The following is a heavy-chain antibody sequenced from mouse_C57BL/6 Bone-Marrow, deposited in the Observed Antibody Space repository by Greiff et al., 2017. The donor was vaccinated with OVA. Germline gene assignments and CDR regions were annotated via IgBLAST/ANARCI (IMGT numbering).Heavy chain of an antibody. D-gene: IGHD1-1*01. CDR2: INPSTGGT. CDR1: GSSFTGYY. CDR3: APNYYGSREYAMDY. J-gene: IGHJ4*01. V-gene: IGHV1-43*01. Sequence: VQLQQSGPELVKPGASVKISCKASGSSFTGYYMHWVKQSSEKSLEWIGEINPSTGGTSYNQKFKGKATLTEDKSSSTAYMQLKSLTSEDSAVYYCAPNYYGSREYAMDYWGQGTSVTVSS.